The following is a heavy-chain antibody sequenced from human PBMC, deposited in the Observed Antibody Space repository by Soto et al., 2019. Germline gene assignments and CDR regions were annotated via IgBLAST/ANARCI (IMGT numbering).Heavy chain of an antibody. CDR3: TTHYDFWSGYYTGYAFDI. V-gene: IGHV3-15*01. CDR1: GFTFSNAW. D-gene: IGHD3-3*01. CDR2: IKSKTDGGTT. Sequence: EVQLVESGGGLVKPGGSLRLSCAASGFTFSNAWMSWVRQAPGKGLEWVGRIKSKTDGGTTDYAAPVKGRFTISRDDSKNTLYLQMNSLKTEDTAVYYCTTHYDFWSGYYTGYAFDIWGQGTMVTVSS. J-gene: IGHJ3*02.